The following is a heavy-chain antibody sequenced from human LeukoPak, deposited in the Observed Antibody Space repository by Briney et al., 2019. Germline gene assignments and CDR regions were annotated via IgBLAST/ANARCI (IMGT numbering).Heavy chain of an antibody. Sequence: GESLKISCKGSGYNFTSYWISWVRQMLGKGLEWMGRVYPSDSYTNYSPSFQGHVTISADKSITTAYLQWSSLKASDTAMYYCARLRDGSIDYWGQGTLVTVSS. V-gene: IGHV5-10-1*01. CDR1: GYNFTSYW. J-gene: IGHJ4*02. CDR3: ARLRDGSIDY. CDR2: VYPSDSYT.